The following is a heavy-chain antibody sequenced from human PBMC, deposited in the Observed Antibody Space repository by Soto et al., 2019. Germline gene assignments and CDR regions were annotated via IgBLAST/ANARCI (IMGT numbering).Heavy chain of an antibody. V-gene: IGHV3-30*03. CDR1: GFSFNDYA. J-gene: IGHJ4*02. CDR2: ISSDGHHQ. Sequence: PRGSLRLSCATSGFSFNDYAMYWVRQAPGQGLEWVAIISSDGHHQFYLDNLRGRFTVSRDNSKNTLYLQMNSLRPEDTAVYYCSRGTYYPQSSGLHADYWGPGTVVTVSS. CDR3: SRGTYYPQSSGLHADY. D-gene: IGHD3-22*01.